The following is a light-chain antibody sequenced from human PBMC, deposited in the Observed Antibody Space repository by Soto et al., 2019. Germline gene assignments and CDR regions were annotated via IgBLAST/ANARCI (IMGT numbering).Light chain of an antibody. CDR1: QSVRRN. V-gene: IGKV3D-15*01. CDR2: GAS. CDR3: QQYNNWPRT. Sequence: EIVMTQSPATLSVSPGERATLSCRASQSVRRNLAWYQQKPGQAPRLLIYGASTRATGIPARFSGSGSGTEFTLTISSLQSEDFAVYYCQQYNNWPRTFGPGTKVDVK. J-gene: IGKJ3*01.